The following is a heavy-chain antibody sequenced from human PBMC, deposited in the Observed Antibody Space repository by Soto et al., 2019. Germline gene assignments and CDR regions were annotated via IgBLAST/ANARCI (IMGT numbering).Heavy chain of an antibody. V-gene: IGHV1-46*01. CDR1: GYTLTTCF. D-gene: IGHD1-26*01. J-gene: IGHJ6*02. CDR3: AREAIVAGATTGMDV. Sequence: ASVKVSGKAAGYTLTTCFMHWVRQAPGQGLEWMGVINPGYPAGRSTTYAQKFQGRVTMTTDTSTSTVYMELSRLRSDDTAVYYCAREAIVAGATTGMDVWVQGTKVTVSS. CDR2: INPGYPAGRST.